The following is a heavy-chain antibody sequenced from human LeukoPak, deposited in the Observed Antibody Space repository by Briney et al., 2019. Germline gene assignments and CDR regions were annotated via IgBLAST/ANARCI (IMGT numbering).Heavy chain of an antibody. J-gene: IGHJ4*02. CDR2: INPSSGGT. CDR3: AQDYGDYEGPLDY. Sequence: ASVKVSCKASGYTFTGYYMHWVRQAPGQGLEWMGWINPSSGGTNYAQKFQGRVTMTRDTSISTAYMELSRLRSDDTAVYYCAQDYGDYEGPLDYWGQGTPVTVSS. V-gene: IGHV1-2*02. D-gene: IGHD4-17*01. CDR1: GYTFTGYY.